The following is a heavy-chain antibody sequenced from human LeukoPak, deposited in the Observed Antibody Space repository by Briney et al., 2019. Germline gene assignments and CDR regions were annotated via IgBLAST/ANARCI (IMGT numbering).Heavy chain of an antibody. V-gene: IGHV1-69*06. J-gene: IGHJ3*02. CDR3: ARDSRIAAAGLLDAFDI. D-gene: IGHD6-13*01. CDR1: EGTFSSYA. Sequence: SVKVSCKASEGTFSSYAISWVRQAPGQGLEWMGGIIPIFGTANYAQKFQGRVTITADKSTSTAYMELSSLRSEDTAVYYCARDSRIAAAGLLDAFDIWGQGTMVTVSS. CDR2: IIPIFGTA.